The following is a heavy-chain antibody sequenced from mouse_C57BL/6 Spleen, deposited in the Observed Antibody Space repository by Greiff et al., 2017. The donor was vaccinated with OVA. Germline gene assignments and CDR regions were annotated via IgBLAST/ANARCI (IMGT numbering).Heavy chain of an antibody. Sequence: QVQLKESGPELVKPGASVKLSCKASGYTFTSYDINWVKQRPGQGLEWIGWIYPRDGSTKYNEKFKGKATLTVDTSSSTAYMELHSLTSEDSAVYFCATTTVVEYFDVWGTGTTVTVSS. D-gene: IGHD1-1*01. CDR3: ATTTVVEYFDV. J-gene: IGHJ1*03. V-gene: IGHV1-85*01. CDR1: GYTFTSYD. CDR2: IYPRDGST.